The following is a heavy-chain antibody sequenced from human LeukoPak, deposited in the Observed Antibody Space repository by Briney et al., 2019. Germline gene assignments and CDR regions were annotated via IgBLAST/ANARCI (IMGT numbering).Heavy chain of an antibody. D-gene: IGHD5-18*01. V-gene: IGHV4-39*01. CDR2: IYYSGRT. J-gene: IGHJ3*02. CDR3: ARHRTAINRYGPYDAFDI. Sequence: SKTLSLTCIVSGVSISSGDYYWGWIRQPPGKGLEWIGSIYYSGRTYYNTPLKSRVTISEDTSMNQFSLKLSFVTAADSAVYYCARHRTAINRYGPYDAFDIWGRGTMVTVSS. CDR1: GVSISSGDYY.